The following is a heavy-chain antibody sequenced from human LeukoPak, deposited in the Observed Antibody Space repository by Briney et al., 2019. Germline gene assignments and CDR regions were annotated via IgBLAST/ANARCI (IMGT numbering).Heavy chain of an antibody. J-gene: IGHJ3*02. CDR1: GVPISSRSYY. CDR2: MYFSGTT. V-gene: IGHV4-39*01. Sequence: SETLSLTCSVSGVPISSRSYYWGWIRQPPGKGLEWIGSMYFSGTTYYNPSLKGRVTISVHTPENHLSLKLTSVTATDTAVYYCARHLRFGSSALPRDVFDIWGRGTVVSVSS. D-gene: IGHD1-26*01. CDR3: ARHLRFGSSALPRDVFDI.